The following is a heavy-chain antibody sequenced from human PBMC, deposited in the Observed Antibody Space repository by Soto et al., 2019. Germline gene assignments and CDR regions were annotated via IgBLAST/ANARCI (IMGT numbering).Heavy chain of an antibody. V-gene: IGHV1-8*01. J-gene: IGHJ5*02. CDR1: GYTFTSYD. Sequence: QVPLVQSGAEVKKPGASVKVSCKASGYTFTSYDINWVRQATGQGLEWMGWMNPNSGNTGYAQKFQGRVTMTRNTSISTAYMELSSLRSEDTAVYYCARRVGYCSSTSCDWFDPWGQGTLVTVSS. CDR3: ARRVGYCSSTSCDWFDP. CDR2: MNPNSGNT. D-gene: IGHD2-2*01.